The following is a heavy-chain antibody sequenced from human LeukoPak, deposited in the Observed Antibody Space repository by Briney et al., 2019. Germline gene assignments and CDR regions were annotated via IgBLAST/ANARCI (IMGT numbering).Heavy chain of an antibody. V-gene: IGHV4-34*01. D-gene: IGHD3-10*01. CDR2: INHSGST. J-gene: IGHJ4*02. CDR3: ARRPSITMVRGVMRPLDY. Sequence: SETLSLTCAVYGGSFSGYYWSWIRQPPGKGLEWIGEINHSGSTNYNPSLKSRVTTSVDTSKNQFSLKLSSVTAADTAVYYCARRPSITMVRGVMRPLDYWGQGTLVTVSS. CDR1: GGSFSGYY.